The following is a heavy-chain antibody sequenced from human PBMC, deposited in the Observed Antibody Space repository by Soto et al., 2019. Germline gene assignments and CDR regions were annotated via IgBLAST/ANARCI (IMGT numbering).Heavy chain of an antibody. D-gene: IGHD4-17*01. Sequence: GASVKVSCKASGGTFSSYTISWVRQAPGQGLEWMGIIIPILGRANYAQKFQGRVTITRDKSTSTAYMELSSLRSEDTAVYYCASAATDYGDYDDYWGQGTLVTVSS. CDR1: GGTFSSYT. V-gene: IGHV1-69*02. CDR3: ASAATDYGDYDDY. J-gene: IGHJ4*02. CDR2: IIPILGRA.